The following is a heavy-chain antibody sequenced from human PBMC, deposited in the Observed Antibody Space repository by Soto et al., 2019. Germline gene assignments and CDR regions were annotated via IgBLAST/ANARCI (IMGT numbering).Heavy chain of an antibody. V-gene: IGHV5-51*01. CDR3: ASRSGTIGAYYYGMDV. D-gene: IGHD6-19*01. J-gene: IGHJ6*02. CDR2: IYPGDSDT. CDR1: GYSFTSYW. Sequence: GESLKISCKGSGYSFTSYWIGWVRQMPGKGLEWMGIIYPGDSDTRYSPSFQGQVTISADKSISTAYLQWSSLKASDTAMYYCASRSGTIGAYYYGMDVWGQGTTVTVSS.